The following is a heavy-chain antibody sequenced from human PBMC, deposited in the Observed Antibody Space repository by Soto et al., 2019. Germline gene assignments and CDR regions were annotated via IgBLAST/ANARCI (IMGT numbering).Heavy chain of an antibody. D-gene: IGHD3-9*01. V-gene: IGHV4-39*01. J-gene: IGHJ4*02. CDR2: VFYSGRT. Sequence: TSETLSLTCTVAGGSISSAPSYWAWIRQPPGKGLEWIGHVFYSGRTTYSPSLRSRVSISADTSKNQFSLKLNSMTAADAAVYFCVGFKSSTIFSHWGQGTLVTVSS. CDR3: VGFKSSTIFSH. CDR1: GGSISSAPSY.